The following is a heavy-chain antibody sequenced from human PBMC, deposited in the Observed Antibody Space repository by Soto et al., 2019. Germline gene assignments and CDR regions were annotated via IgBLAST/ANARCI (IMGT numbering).Heavy chain of an antibody. J-gene: IGHJ4*02. CDR1: GGSISSYY. CDR3: AREGIAARRYYFDY. V-gene: IGHV4-59*01. D-gene: IGHD6-6*01. Sequence: PSETLSLTCTVSGGSISSYYWSWIRQPPGKGLEWIGYIYYSGSTNYNPSLKSRVTISVDTSKNQFSLKLSSVTAADTAVYYCAREGIAARRYYFDYWGQGTLVTVSS. CDR2: IYYSGST.